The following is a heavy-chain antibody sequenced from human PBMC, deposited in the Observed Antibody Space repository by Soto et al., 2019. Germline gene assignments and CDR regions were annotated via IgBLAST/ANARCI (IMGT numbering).Heavy chain of an antibody. CDR3: ARAGYSSSWSGYYYYYGMDV. CDR1: GFTFSSYE. V-gene: IGHV3-48*03. Sequence: GSLRLSCAASGFTFSSYEMNWVRQAPGKGLEWVSYISSSGSTIYYADSVKGRFTISRDNAKNSLYLQMNSLRAEDTAVYYCARAGYSSSWSGYYYYYGMDVWGQGTTVTVS. CDR2: ISSSGSTI. D-gene: IGHD6-13*01. J-gene: IGHJ6*02.